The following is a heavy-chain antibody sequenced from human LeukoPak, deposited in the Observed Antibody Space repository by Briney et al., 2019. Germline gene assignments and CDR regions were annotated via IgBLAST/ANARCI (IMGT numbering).Heavy chain of an antibody. CDR3: AELGITMIGGV. V-gene: IGHV3-23*01. D-gene: IGHD3-10*02. CDR2: VSGSGRGENT. CDR1: GFTFSSSA. Sequence: PGGSLRLSCAASGFTFSSSAMSWVRQAPGKGLEWASNVSGSGRGENTYYADSVKGRFTISRDNSKNTLILQMNSLRAEDTAVYYCAELGITMIGGVWGKGTTVTISS. J-gene: IGHJ6*04.